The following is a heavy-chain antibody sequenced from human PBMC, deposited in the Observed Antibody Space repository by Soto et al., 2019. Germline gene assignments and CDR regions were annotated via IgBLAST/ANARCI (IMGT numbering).Heavy chain of an antibody. D-gene: IGHD2-2*01. CDR2: TYYRSKWYN. CDR3: ARGRYCSSTSCQVIDY. V-gene: IGHV6-1*01. CDR1: GDSVSSNSAA. J-gene: IGHJ4*02. Sequence: SQTLSLTCAISGDSVSSNSAAWNWIRQSPSRGLEWLGRTYYRSKWYNDYAVSVKSRITINPDTSKNQFSLQLNSVTPEDTAVYYCARGRYCSSTSCQVIDYWGQGTLVTVSS.